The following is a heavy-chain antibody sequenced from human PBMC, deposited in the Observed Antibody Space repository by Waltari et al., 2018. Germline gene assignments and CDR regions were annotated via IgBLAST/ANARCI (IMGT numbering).Heavy chain of an antibody. V-gene: IGHV3-23*01. Sequence: EVRLLESGGDLVQPGGSLRLSCVASGSTFSSYAMTWVRQAPGKWLEWVSSISGDSVSTYYADSVRGRFTIFRDNSKDTVYLQMDSLRGEDRGLYFCAKGHSGSPTIFGVIYYGLEVWGQGTTVTVSS. CDR3: AKGHSGSPTIFGVIYYGLEV. CDR2: ISGDSVST. D-gene: IGHD3-3*01. J-gene: IGHJ6*02. CDR1: GSTFSSYA.